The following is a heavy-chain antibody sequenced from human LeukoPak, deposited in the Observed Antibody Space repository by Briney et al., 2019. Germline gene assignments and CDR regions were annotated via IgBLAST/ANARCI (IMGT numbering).Heavy chain of an antibody. V-gene: IGHV3-48*04. Sequence: GGSLRLSCAASGFTFSSYSMNWVRQAPGKGLEWVSYISSSSSTIYYADSVKGRFTISRDNAKNSLYLQMNSLRAEDTAVYYCARIYYDSSGYYFVMDYWGQGTLVTVSS. CDR3: ARIYYDSSGYYFVMDY. CDR2: ISSSSSTI. D-gene: IGHD3-22*01. J-gene: IGHJ4*02. CDR1: GFTFSSYS.